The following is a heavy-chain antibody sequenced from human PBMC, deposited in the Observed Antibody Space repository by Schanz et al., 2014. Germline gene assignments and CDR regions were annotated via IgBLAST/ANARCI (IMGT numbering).Heavy chain of an antibody. CDR3: TSEAHNHDGLRSYSNV. D-gene: IGHD3-10*01. J-gene: IGHJ4*02. Sequence: QVQLVQSGAEVKKPGSSMKVSCKASGGTFSTYPINWLRQAPGQGLEWMGRIIPIHGIANYAQKFQDRFTMTRDASTSTVYMELSSLRSEDTAVYFCTSEAHNHDGLRSYSNVWGQGTLVTVTS. V-gene: IGHV1-69*02. CDR2: IIPIHGIA. CDR1: GGTFSTYP.